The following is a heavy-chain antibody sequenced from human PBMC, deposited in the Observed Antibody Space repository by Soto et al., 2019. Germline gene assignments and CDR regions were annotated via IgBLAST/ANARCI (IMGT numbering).Heavy chain of an antibody. D-gene: IGHD3-9*01. V-gene: IGHV4-31*01. CDR3: ARARSNDYEIWPNHPGIYGMNV. Sequence: QVQLQESGPGLVKPSQTLSLTCTVSGGSISSGGYYWSWIRQHPGKGLEWIGYIYYSGSTYYNPSLKSEVTKSETTSKNRFPLKLGFVTAADTAVYYCARARSNDYEIWPNHPGIYGMNVGGKGPRSPSPQ. CDR1: GGSISSGGYY. CDR2: IYYSGST. J-gene: IGHJ6*01.